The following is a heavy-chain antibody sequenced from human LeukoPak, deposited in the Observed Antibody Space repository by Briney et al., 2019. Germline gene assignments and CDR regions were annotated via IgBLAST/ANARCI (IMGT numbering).Heavy chain of an antibody. J-gene: IGHJ5*02. Sequence: AGGSLRLSCAASGFTFSSYWMSWVRQAPGKGLEWVANIKQDGSEKYYVDSVKGRFTISRDNAKNSLYLQMNSLRAEDTAVYYCARVPAGQWLVRNEVWFDPWGQGTLVTVSS. CDR1: GFTFSSYW. CDR2: IKQDGSEK. CDR3: ARVPAGQWLVRNEVWFDP. D-gene: IGHD6-19*01. V-gene: IGHV3-7*01.